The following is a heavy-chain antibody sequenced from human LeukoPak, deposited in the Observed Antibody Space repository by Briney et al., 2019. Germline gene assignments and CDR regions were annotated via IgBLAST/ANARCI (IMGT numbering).Heavy chain of an antibody. CDR2: IRSKAYGGTT. D-gene: IGHD2-2*01. Sequence: GGSLRLSCTASGFTFGDYAMSWFRQAPGKGLEWVGFIRSKAYGGTTEYAASVKGRFTISRDDSKSIAYLQMNSLKTEGTAVDYCTRAEPGYCSSTSCRFDPWGQGTLVTVSS. CDR3: TRAEPGYCSSTSCRFDP. CDR1: GFTFGDYA. J-gene: IGHJ5*02. V-gene: IGHV3-49*03.